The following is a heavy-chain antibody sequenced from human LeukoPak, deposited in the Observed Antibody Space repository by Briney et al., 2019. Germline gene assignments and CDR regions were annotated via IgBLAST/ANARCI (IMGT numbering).Heavy chain of an antibody. V-gene: IGHV5-51*01. J-gene: IGHJ4*02. D-gene: IGHD3-10*01. CDR2: IYPRDSDT. CDR1: GYTFTHQW. CDR3: ARHSDVIGAI. Sequence: GESLRISCKASGYTFTHQWIGWVRQMSGSGLEWMGIIYPRDSDTIYSPSFQGHVTISADTSINTAYLEWSSLEASDIAIYYCARHSDVIGAIWGQGTLVTVSS.